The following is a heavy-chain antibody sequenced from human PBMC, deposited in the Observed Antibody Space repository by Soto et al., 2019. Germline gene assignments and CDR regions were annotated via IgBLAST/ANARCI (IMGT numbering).Heavy chain of an antibody. CDR2: ISHSGTT. CDR3: ARDRNGYFVLDY. V-gene: IGHV4-30-4*01. Sequence: SETLSLTCTVSSGSISSGDHYWSCIRQPPGKGPEWIGYISHSGTTYYNPSLKSRVSISPDTSNNQFSLKLSSVTAADTAVYYCARDRNGYFVLDYWGQGTLVTVSS. J-gene: IGHJ4*02. CDR1: SGSISSGDHY. D-gene: IGHD3-22*01.